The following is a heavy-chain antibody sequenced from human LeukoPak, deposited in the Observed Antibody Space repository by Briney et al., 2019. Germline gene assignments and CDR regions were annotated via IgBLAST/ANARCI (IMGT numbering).Heavy chain of an antibody. D-gene: IGHD2-15*01. CDR2: ISSSSSYI. CDR1: GFTFSSYS. J-gene: IGHJ6*02. Sequence: PGGSLRLSCAASGFTFSSYSMNWVRQAPGKGLEWVSSISSSSSYIYYADSVKGRFTISRDNAKNSLYLQMNSLRAEDTAVYYCARGPADCSGGSCSTPYYYYYYGMDVWGQGTTVTVSS. V-gene: IGHV3-21*01. CDR3: ARGPADCSGGSCSTPYYYYYYGMDV.